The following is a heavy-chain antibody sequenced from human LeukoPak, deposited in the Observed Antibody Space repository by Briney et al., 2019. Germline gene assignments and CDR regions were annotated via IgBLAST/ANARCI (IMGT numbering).Heavy chain of an antibody. J-gene: IGHJ5*02. CDR2: INHSGST. D-gene: IGHD2-2*02. CDR1: GGSFSGYY. V-gene: IGHV4-34*01. CDR3: ARRYCSSTSCYNQWRTPGYNWFDP. Sequence: SETLSLTCAVYGGSFSGYYWSWIRQPPGKGLEWIGEINHSGSTNYNPSLKSRVTISVDTSKNQFSLKPSSVTAADTAVYYCARRYCSSTSCYNQWRTPGYNWFDPWGQGTLVTVSS.